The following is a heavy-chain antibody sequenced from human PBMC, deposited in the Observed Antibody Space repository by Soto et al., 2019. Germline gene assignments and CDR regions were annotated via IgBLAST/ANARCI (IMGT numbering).Heavy chain of an antibody. J-gene: IGHJ4*02. V-gene: IGHV5-51*01. D-gene: IGHD1-26*01. Sequence: GESLKISCQISGYSFIFYWIGWVRQMPGKGLEWMGIIYPGDSDTRYSPSFQGQVTISADKSISTAYLHWSSLKASDTAMYYCARGLGSGTYPARRYDYWGQGTLVTVSS. CDR3: ARGLGSGTYPARRYDY. CDR2: IYPGDSDT. CDR1: GYSFIFYW.